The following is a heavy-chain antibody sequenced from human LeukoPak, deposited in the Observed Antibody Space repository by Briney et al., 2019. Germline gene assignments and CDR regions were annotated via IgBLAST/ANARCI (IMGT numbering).Heavy chain of an antibody. V-gene: IGHV4-34*01. J-gene: IGHJ3*02. CDR3: ARWAHAFDI. Sequence: SETLSLTCAVYGGSFSGYYWSWIRQPPGKGLEWIGEINHSGSTNYNPSLKSRVTISADTSKNQFSLKLSSVTAADTAVYYCARWAHAFDIWGQGTMVTVSS. CDR1: GGSFSGYY. CDR2: INHSGST.